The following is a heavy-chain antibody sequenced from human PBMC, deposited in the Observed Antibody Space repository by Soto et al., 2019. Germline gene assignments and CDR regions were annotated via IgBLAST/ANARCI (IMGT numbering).Heavy chain of an antibody. CDR2: MYHTGST. Sequence: SETLSLTCAVSGDSISSNKWWSWVRQPPEKGLEWIGEMYHTGSTNYNPSLKSRVTISVDKSKNQFSLKLSSVTAADTAVYYCARGSPLRYFDWLPHPPPLFDPWGQGTLVTVSS. J-gene: IGHJ5*02. CDR1: GDSISSNKW. V-gene: IGHV4-4*02. D-gene: IGHD3-9*01. CDR3: ARGSPLRYFDWLPHPPPLFDP.